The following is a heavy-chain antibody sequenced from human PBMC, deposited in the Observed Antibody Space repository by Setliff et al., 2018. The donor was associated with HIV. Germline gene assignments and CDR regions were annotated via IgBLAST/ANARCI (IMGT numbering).Heavy chain of an antibody. D-gene: IGHD1-1*01. V-gene: IGHV1-2*02. CDR3: ARDWKHVFDI. CDR1: GYTFIDNY. J-gene: IGHJ3*02. CDR2: INAYTGDT. Sequence: WASVKVSCKTSGYTFIDNYTHWVRQAPGQGLEWMAWINAYTGDTNYAQKFQGSVTVTRDTSISTAYMELSRLRSDDTAVYYCARDWKHVFDIWGQGTMVTVSS.